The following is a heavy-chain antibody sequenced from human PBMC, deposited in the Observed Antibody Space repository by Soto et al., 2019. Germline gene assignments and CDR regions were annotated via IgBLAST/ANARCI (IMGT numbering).Heavy chain of an antibody. CDR3: ARGKELSGYDVIWALLGFDY. V-gene: IGHV4-34*01. CDR2: INHSGST. CDR1: GGSFSGYY. D-gene: IGHD5-12*01. Sequence: QVQLQQWGAGLLKPSETLSLTCAVYGGSFSGYYWSWIRQPPGKGLEWIGEINHSGSTNYNPSLKSRVTISVDTSKNQFSLKLSSVTAADTAVYYCARGKELSGYDVIWALLGFDYWGQGTLVTVSS. J-gene: IGHJ4*02.